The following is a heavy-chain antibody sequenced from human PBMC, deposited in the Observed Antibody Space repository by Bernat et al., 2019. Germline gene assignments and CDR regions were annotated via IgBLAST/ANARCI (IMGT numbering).Heavy chain of an antibody. V-gene: IGHV1-2*06. CDR1: GYTFTGYY. CDR2: INPNSGGT. D-gene: IGHD2-15*01. J-gene: IGHJ1*01. CDR3: ARGRYCSGGSCYSTYFQH. Sequence: QVQLVQSGAEVKKPGASVKVSCKASGYTFTGYYMHWVRQAPGQGLEWRGRINPNSGGTNYAQKFQGRVTMTRDTSISTAYMELSRLRSDDTAVYYCARGRYCSGGSCYSTYFQHWGQGTLVTVSS.